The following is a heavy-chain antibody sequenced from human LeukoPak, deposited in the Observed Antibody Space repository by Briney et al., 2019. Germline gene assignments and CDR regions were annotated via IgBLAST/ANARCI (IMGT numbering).Heavy chain of an antibody. CDR2: FDPEDGET. Sequence: GASVKVSCKVSGYTLTELSMHWVRQAPGKGLEWMGGFDPEDGETIYAQKFQGRVTMTEDTSTDTAYMELSSLRAEDTDVYYCARLDGYDSSGYSHDAFDIWGQGTMVTVSS. CDR1: GYTLTELS. V-gene: IGHV1-24*01. J-gene: IGHJ3*02. D-gene: IGHD3-22*01. CDR3: ARLDGYDSSGYSHDAFDI.